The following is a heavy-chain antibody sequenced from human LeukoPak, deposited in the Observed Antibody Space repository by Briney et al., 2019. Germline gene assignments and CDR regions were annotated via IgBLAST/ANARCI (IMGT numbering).Heavy chain of an antibody. CDR3: ARDRTLYDSSGYYYLRAFDI. V-gene: IGHV4-34*01. CDR1: VESFLGYY. J-gene: IGHJ3*02. CDR2: INQSGST. Sequence: SETLSLTCSVYVESFLGYYWSWIRQPPGKGLEWIGEINQSGSTNYNPSRKSRVTISENTSKNQFSLELSSVTAADTAVYDCARDRTLYDSSGYYYLRAFDIWGQGKMVTVSS. D-gene: IGHD3-22*01.